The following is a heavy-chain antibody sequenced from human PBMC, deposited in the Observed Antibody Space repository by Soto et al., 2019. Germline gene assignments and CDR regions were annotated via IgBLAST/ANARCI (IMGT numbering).Heavy chain of an antibody. CDR2: IIPIFGTA. V-gene: IGHV1-69*13. Sequence: AASVKVSCKASGGTFSSYAISWVRQAPGQGLEWMGGIIPIFGTANYAQKFQGRVTITADESTSTAYMELSSLRSEDTAVYYCARDLLNGTTLEYYSDYGMDVWGQGTTVTVSS. J-gene: IGHJ6*02. CDR1: GGTFSSYA. CDR3: ARDLLNGTTLEYYSDYGMDV. D-gene: IGHD1-7*01.